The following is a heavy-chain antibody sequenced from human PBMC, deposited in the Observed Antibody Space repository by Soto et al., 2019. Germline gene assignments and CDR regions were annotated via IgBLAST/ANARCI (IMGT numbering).Heavy chain of an antibody. Sequence: GASLKISCKGPGYSFTSHWIGLGRQMPGKGLEWMGIIYPGDSDTRYSPSFQGQVTISADKSISTAYLQWSSLKASDTAMYYCARRSIAARRYYGMDVWGQGTTVTVSS. CDR1: GYSFTSHW. CDR3: ARRSIAARRYYGMDV. CDR2: IYPGDSDT. D-gene: IGHD6-6*01. V-gene: IGHV5-51*01. J-gene: IGHJ6*02.